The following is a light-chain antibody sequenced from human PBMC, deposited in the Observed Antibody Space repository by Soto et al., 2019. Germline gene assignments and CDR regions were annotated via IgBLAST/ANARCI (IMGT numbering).Light chain of an antibody. CDR3: HQRSTWPFLT. V-gene: IGKV3-11*01. CDR2: DAS. Sequence: VLTQTPATLSLSPGERATLACRASQTVSRYVAWYQQKPGQAPRLLIYDASNRATGIPARFSGSGSGTDHTLTISGLEPEDFAVYYCHQRSTWPFLTFGGGTTVEI. CDR1: QTVSRY. J-gene: IGKJ4*01.